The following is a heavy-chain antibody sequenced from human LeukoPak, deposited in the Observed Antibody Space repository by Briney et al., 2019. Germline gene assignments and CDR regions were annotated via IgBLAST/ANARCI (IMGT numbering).Heavy chain of an antibody. Sequence: ASETLSLTCTVSGGSISSYYWSWIRQPPRKGLEWIGYIYYSGSTNYNPSLKSRVTISVDTSKNQFSLKLSSVTAADTAVYYCARSYGYYFDYWGQGTLVTVSS. J-gene: IGHJ4*02. D-gene: IGHD4-17*01. V-gene: IGHV4-59*01. CDR3: ARSYGYYFDY. CDR1: GGSISSYY. CDR2: IYYSGST.